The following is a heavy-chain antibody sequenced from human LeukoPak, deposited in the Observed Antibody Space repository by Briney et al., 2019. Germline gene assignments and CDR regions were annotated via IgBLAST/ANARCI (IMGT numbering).Heavy chain of an antibody. V-gene: IGHV3-30*04. Sequence: PGGSLRLSCAASGFTFSSYAMHWVRQAPGKGLEWVAVISYDGSNKYYADSVKGRFTISRDNSKNTLYLQMNSLRAEDTAVYYCARDSRSSSWYGVGYFDYWGQGTLVTVSS. CDR2: ISYDGSNK. D-gene: IGHD6-13*01. J-gene: IGHJ4*02. CDR3: ARDSRSSSWYGVGYFDY. CDR1: GFTFSSYA.